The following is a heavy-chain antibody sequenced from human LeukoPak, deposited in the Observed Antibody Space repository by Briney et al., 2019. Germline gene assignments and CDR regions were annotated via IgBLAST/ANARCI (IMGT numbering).Heavy chain of an antibody. CDR1: GVSISSSSYY. D-gene: IGHD5/OR15-5a*01. J-gene: IGHJ6*02. CDR2: IYYSGST. CDR3: ARHGKWGDSVNYYYYYGMDV. Sequence: SETLSLTCTVSGVSISSSSYYWGWIRQPPGKGLEWIGSIYYSGSTYYNPSLKSRVTISVDTSKNQFSLKLSSATAADTAVYYCARHGKWGDSVNYYYYYGMDVWGQGTTVTVSS. V-gene: IGHV4-39*01.